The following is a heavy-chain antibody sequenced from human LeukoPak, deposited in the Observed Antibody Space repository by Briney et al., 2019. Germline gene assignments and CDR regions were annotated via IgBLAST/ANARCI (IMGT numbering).Heavy chain of an antibody. CDR3: ARCGRGGRFYFDY. J-gene: IGHJ4*02. CDR2: VYYSGST. Sequence: SETLSLTCTVSGGSISSNSYYWGWIRQPPGKGLEWIGSVYYSGSTYHNPSLKSRVTISVHTSKDQFSLKLSSVTAADTAVYYCARCGRGGRFYFDYWGQGTLVTVSS. CDR1: GGSISSNSYY. V-gene: IGHV4-39*01. D-gene: IGHD2-15*01.